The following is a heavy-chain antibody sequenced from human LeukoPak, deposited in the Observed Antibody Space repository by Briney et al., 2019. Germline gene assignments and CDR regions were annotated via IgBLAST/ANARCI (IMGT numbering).Heavy chain of an antibody. D-gene: IGHD3-22*01. CDR3: AMGPYYYDSSGYYY. CDR2: INSDGSST. V-gene: IGHV3-74*01. Sequence: PGGPLRLSCVASGSTFTSYWMHWVRQAPGKGLVWVSRINSDGSSTNYADSVKGRFTISRDNAKNTLYLQMNSLRAEDTAVYYCAMGPYYYDSSGYYYWGQGTMVADSS. J-gene: IGHJ4*02. CDR1: GSTFTSYW.